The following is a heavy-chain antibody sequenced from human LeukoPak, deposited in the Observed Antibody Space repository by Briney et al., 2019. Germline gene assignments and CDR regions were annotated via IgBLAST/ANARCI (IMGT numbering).Heavy chain of an antibody. D-gene: IGHD6-13*01. J-gene: IGHJ6*02. Sequence: PGGSPRLSCAASGFTFSNAWMNWVRQAPGKGLEWVSSISSSSSYIYYADSVKGRFTISRDNAKNSLYLQMNSLRAEDTAVYYCASLSLPAAAGTNGMDVWGQGTTVTVSS. CDR2: ISSSSSYI. CDR1: GFTFSNAW. CDR3: ASLSLPAAAGTNGMDV. V-gene: IGHV3-21*01.